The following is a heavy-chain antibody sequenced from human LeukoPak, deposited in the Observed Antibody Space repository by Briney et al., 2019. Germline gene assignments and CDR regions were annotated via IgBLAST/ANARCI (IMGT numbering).Heavy chain of an antibody. CDR3: ARDGSYKLDY. CDR1: GLTFSSAW. J-gene: IGHJ4*02. D-gene: IGHD1-26*01. V-gene: IGHV3-74*01. CDR2: IRSDGTA. Sequence: GGSLRLSCAASGLTFSSAWMHWVRHTPGKRLVWISRIRSDGTATYADSVRGRFTISRDNAKNTLYLQMNNLRADDTGIYYCARDGSYKLDYWGQGALVTVSS.